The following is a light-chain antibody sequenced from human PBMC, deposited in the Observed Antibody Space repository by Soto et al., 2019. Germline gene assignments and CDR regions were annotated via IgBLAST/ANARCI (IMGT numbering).Light chain of an antibody. CDR2: GAS. V-gene: IGKV3-20*01. J-gene: IGKJ3*01. Sequence: EIVLTQSPGTLSLSPGERATLSCRASQSVATYYLGWFQQKAGQAPRLLIYGASSRATGIPDRFSGSGSGTHFTLTINSLQPEDVATYYCQRYSSAPFTFGPGTKVDVK. CDR1: QSVATYY. CDR3: QRYSSAPFT.